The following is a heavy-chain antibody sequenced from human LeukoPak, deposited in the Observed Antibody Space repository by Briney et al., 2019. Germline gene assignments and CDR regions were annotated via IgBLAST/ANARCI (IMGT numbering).Heavy chain of an antibody. D-gene: IGHD3-10*01. J-gene: IGHJ3*02. CDR3: AKALFVRRGQDAFDI. CDR2: ISGGGGSP. Sequence: PGGSLRLSCAASGFTFSSYAMSCVRQAPGKGLGWVSAISGGGGSPYYADSVKGRFTISRDNSKNTLYLQMNSLRAEDMAVYCCAKALFVRRGQDAFDIWGQGTMVTVSS. V-gene: IGHV3-23*01. CDR1: GFTFSSYA.